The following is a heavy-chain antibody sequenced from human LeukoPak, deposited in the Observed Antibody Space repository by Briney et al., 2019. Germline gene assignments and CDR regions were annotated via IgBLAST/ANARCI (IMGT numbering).Heavy chain of an antibody. CDR3: ARGTYYYGSGSLMFDY. CDR1: GYTFTSYD. CDR2: MSPNSGNT. V-gene: IGHV1-8*01. Sequence: ASVKVSCKASGYTFTSYDINWVRQATGQGLEWMGWMSPNSGNTGYAQKFQGRVTMTRNTSISTAYMELSSLRSEDTAVYYCARGTYYYGSGSLMFDYWGQGTLVTVSS. J-gene: IGHJ4*02. D-gene: IGHD3-10*01.